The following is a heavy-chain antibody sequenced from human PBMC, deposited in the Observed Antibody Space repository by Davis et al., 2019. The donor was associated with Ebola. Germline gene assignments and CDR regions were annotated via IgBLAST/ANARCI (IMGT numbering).Heavy chain of an antibody. CDR2: IYYSGST. CDR3: ARQGYSSSRGGAFDI. V-gene: IGHV4-61*01. Sequence: PSETLSLTCTVSGGSVSSGSYYWSWIRQPPGKGLEWIGYIYYSGSTNYNPSLKSRVTISVDTSKNQFSLKLSSVTAADTAVYYCARQGYSSSRGGAFDIWGQGTMVTVSS. D-gene: IGHD6-13*01. CDR1: GGSVSSGSYY. J-gene: IGHJ3*02.